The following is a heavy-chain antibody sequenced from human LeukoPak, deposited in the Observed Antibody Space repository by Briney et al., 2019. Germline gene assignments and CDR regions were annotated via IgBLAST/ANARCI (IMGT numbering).Heavy chain of an antibody. Sequence: SVKDSCKASGGTFSSYAISWVRQAPGQGLEWMGGIIPIFGTANYAQKFQGRVTITADESTSTAYMELSSLRSEDTAVYYCARVPRAPNYYGSGSYYWYFDYWGQGTLVTVSS. D-gene: IGHD3-10*01. CDR3: ARVPRAPNYYGSGSYYWYFDY. J-gene: IGHJ4*02. V-gene: IGHV1-69*13. CDR2: IIPIFGTA. CDR1: GGTFSSYA.